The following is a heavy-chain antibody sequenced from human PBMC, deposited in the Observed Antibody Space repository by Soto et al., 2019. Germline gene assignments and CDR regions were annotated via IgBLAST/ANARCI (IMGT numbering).Heavy chain of an antibody. V-gene: IGHV1-2*04. CDR1: GYTFTGYY. Sequence: ASVKVSCKASGYTFTGYYMHWVRQAPGQGLEWMGWINPNSGGANYAQKSQGWVTTTRDTSISTAYMELSRLRSDDTAVYYCAREAGFVGYYYGMDVWGQGTTVTVSS. J-gene: IGHJ6*02. CDR3: AREAGFVGYYYGMDV. D-gene: IGHD3-10*01. CDR2: INPNSGGA.